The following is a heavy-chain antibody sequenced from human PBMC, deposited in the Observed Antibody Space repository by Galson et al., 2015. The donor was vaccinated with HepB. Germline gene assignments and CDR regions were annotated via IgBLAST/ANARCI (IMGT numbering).Heavy chain of an antibody. D-gene: IGHD4-17*01. V-gene: IGHV3-21*06. J-gene: IGHJ6*02. CDR3: ARVYDGDDAGEDYGMDV. CDR1: GFNFGSYF. CDR2: ISTRSTYI. Sequence: SLRLSCAGSGFNFGSYFMNWVRQAPGKGLEWVAYISTRSTYIYYADSMKGRFTIFRDDAKNSLYLQMNSLRADDTAVYYCARVYDGDDAGEDYGMDVWGPGATVTVSS.